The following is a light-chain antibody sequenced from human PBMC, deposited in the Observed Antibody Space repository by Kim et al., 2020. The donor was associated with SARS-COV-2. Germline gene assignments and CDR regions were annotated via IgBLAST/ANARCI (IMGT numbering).Light chain of an antibody. V-gene: IGLV3-1*01. J-gene: IGLJ1*01. CDR1: KLGDRF. CDR3: QAWDSTFYV. CDR2: QDY. Sequence: SYELTQPPSMSVSPGQTASITCSGDKLGDRFVAWYQQKPGQSPVLVMYQDYKRPSGIPERFSGSNSGNTATPTISGTQAMDEADYYCQAWDSTFYVFGTGTKVTVL.